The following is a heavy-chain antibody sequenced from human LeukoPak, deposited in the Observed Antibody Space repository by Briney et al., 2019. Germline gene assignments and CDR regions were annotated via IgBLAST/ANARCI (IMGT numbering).Heavy chain of an antibody. CDR1: GYTXTGYY. D-gene: IGHD2-2*02. CDR3: ARGHCSSTSCYIDY. Sequence: GASVKVSCKASGYTXTGYYMHWVRQAPGQGLEWMGWINPNSGGTNYAQKFQGRVTMTRDTSISTAYMELSRLTSDDTAVFYCARGHCSSTSCYIDYWGQGTLVTVSS. CDR2: INPNSGGT. V-gene: IGHV1-2*02. J-gene: IGHJ4*02.